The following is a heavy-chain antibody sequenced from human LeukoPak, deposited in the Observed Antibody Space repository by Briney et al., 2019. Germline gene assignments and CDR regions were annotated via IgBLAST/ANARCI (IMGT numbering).Heavy chain of an antibody. CDR2: INWNGGRT. CDR3: AWGSYGDYVFDY. Sequence: PGGSLRLSCAASGFTFDDYGMSWVRQAPGKGLEWVSGINWNGGRTGYADSVKGRFTISRDNAKNSLYLQMNSLRAEDTALYHCAWGSYGDYVFDYWGQGTLVTVSS. CDR1: GFTFDDYG. D-gene: IGHD4-17*01. V-gene: IGHV3-20*01. J-gene: IGHJ4*02.